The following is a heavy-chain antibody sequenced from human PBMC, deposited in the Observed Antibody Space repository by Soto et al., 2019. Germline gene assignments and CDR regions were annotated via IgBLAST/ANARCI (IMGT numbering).Heavy chain of an antibody. CDR2: INPNSGGT. CDR1: GYTFTGYY. D-gene: IGHD3-22*01. CDR3: ARLYYYDSSGSGY. V-gene: IGHV1-2*02. J-gene: IGHJ4*02. Sequence: ASVKVSCKASGYTFTGYYMHWVRQAPGQGLEWMGWINPNSGGTNYAQKFQGRVTMTRDTSISTAYMELSRLRSDDTDVYYCARLYYYDSSGSGYWGQGSLVTVSS.